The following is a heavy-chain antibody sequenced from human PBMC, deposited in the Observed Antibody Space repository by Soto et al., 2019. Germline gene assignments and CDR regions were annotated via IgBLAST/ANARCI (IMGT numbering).Heavy chain of an antibody. CDR3: ASGVTYYYDSSGHDAFDI. D-gene: IGHD3-22*01. V-gene: IGHV1-69*13. CDR2: IIPIFGTA. Sequence: SVKVSCKASGGTFSSYAISWVRQAPGQGLEWMGGIIPIFGTANYAQKFQGRVTITADESTSTAYMELSSLRSEDTAVYYCASGVTYYYDSSGHDAFDIWGQGTMVTVSS. J-gene: IGHJ3*02. CDR1: GGTFSSYA.